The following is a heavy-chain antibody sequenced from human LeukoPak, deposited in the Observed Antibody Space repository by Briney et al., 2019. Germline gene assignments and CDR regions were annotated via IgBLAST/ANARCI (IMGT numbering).Heavy chain of an antibody. CDR3: VKQGQEMATTFFDY. J-gene: IGHJ4*02. CDR2: ISSNGGST. D-gene: IGHD5-24*01. V-gene: IGHV3-64D*06. CDR1: GFTFSSYA. Sequence: GSLRLSCSASGFTFSSYAMHWVRQAPGKGLEYVSAISSNGGSTYYADSVKGRFIISRDKSKNTLYLQMSSLRAEDTAVYYCVKQGQEMATTFFDYWGQGTWSPSPQ.